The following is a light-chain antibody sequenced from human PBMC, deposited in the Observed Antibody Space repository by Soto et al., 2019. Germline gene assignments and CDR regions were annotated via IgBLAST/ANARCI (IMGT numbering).Light chain of an antibody. Sequence: QSVLTQPPSVSGSPGQSVTISCTGTSSDVGGYNYVAWYQQHPGKAPKVMIYDVSKRPSGVPDRFSGSKSGNTASLTISGVEAVDEADYYCCSTPGNLEIFGTGTKVXVL. CDR3: CSTPGNLEI. J-gene: IGLJ1*01. V-gene: IGLV2-11*01. CDR1: SSDVGGYNY. CDR2: DVS.